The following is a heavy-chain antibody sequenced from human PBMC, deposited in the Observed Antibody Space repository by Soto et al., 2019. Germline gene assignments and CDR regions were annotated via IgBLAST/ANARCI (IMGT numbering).Heavy chain of an antibody. CDR1: GFTFSNAW. D-gene: IGHD2-2*01. Sequence: VGSLRLSCAVSGFTFSNAWMSCVRQAPGKGLEWVGRIKSKTDGGTTDYAAPVKGRFTISRDDSKNTLYLQMNSLKTEDTAVYYCTTIEYQLPPWFDPWGQGTLVTVSS. V-gene: IGHV3-15*01. CDR2: IKSKTDGGTT. J-gene: IGHJ5*02. CDR3: TTIEYQLPPWFDP.